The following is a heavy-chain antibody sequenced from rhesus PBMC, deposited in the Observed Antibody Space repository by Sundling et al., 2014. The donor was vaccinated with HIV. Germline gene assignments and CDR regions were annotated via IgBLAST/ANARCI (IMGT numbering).Heavy chain of an antibody. Sequence: EVQLVESGGGVVQPGGSLRLSCAASGFTFDDYAMHWVRQVPGKGLEWVSSITWSGDRTDYADSVKGRLTISRDNAKNSLFLQMNRLRAEDTALYYCARSYLLLYGSFDFWGQGVLVTVSS. D-gene: IGHD2-15*01. CDR1: GFTFDDYA. V-gene: IGHV3-78*01. CDR3: ARSYLLLYGSFDF. J-gene: IGHJ4*01. CDR2: ITWSGDRT.